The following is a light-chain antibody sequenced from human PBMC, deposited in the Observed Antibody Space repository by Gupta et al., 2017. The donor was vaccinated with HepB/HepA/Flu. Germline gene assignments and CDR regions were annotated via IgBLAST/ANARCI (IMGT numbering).Light chain of an antibody. V-gene: IGLV8-61*01. CDR1: SGSVSTSYY. CDR3: LRYMSSGIWV. J-gene: IGLJ3*02. Sequence: TCGLSSGSVSTSYYPSWYQQTPGQAPRPLIYTTNPRSSGVPGRFSGSILGNKAALTITVAQADEESDYYCLRYMSSGIWVFGGGTKLTVL. CDR2: TTN.